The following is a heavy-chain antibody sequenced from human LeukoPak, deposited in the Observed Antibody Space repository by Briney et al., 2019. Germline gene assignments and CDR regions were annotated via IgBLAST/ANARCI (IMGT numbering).Heavy chain of an antibody. CDR2: IYTSGST. J-gene: IGHJ4*02. Sequence: SETLSLTCTVSGGSISSYYWSWIRQPAGKGLEWIGRIYTSGSTNYNPSLKSRVTMSVDTSKNQFSLKLSSVTAADTAVYYCASEYCSSTSCSVDYWGQGTLVTVSS. CDR3: ASEYCSSTSCSVDY. V-gene: IGHV4-4*07. CDR1: GGSISSYY. D-gene: IGHD2-2*01.